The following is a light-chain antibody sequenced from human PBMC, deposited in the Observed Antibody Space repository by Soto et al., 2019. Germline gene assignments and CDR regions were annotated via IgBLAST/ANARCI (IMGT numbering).Light chain of an antibody. CDR2: EAR. CDR1: NSDVGNYNL. CDR3: CSYAGTIVF. J-gene: IGLJ1*01. V-gene: IGLV2-23*01. Sequence: QSALTQPASVSGSPGQSITISCTRTNSDVGNYNLVSWYQQHPGKAPKLMIYEARKRPSGVSNRFSGSKSGDTASLTISGLQAEDEADYYCCSYAGTIVFFGNGTKVTVL.